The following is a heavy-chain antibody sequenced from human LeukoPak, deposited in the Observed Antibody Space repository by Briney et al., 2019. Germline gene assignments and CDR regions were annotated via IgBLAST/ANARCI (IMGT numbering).Heavy chain of an antibody. J-gene: IGHJ4*02. CDR1: GFTFSSYE. Sequence: PGGSLRLSCAASGFTFSSYEMNWVRQAPGKGLEWVSYISSSGSTIYYADSVKGRFTISRDNAKNSLYLQMNNLRAEDTAVYYCAGEYSGIYYRPFDYWGQGTLVTVSS. D-gene: IGHD1-26*01. V-gene: IGHV3-48*03. CDR3: AGEYSGIYYRPFDY. CDR2: ISSSGSTI.